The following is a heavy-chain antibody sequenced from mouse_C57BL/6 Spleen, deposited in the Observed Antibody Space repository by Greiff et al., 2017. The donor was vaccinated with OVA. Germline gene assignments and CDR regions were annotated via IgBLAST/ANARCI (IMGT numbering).Heavy chain of an antibody. CDR2: IYPGDGDT. J-gene: IGHJ2*01. CDR3: ARLGVLRDFDD. Sequence: QVQLQQSGPELVKPGASVKISCKASGYAFSSSWMNWVKQRPGKGLEWIGRIYPGDGDTNYNGKFKGKATLTADKSSSTAYMQLSSLTSEDSAVYCCARLGVLRDFDDWGQGTTLTVSS. CDR1: GYAFSSSW. D-gene: IGHD1-1*01. V-gene: IGHV1-82*01.